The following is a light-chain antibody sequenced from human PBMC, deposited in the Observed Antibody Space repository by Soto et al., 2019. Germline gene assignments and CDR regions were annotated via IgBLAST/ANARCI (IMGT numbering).Light chain of an antibody. Sequence: EIVLTQSPGTLSLSPGERATLSCRASQTLSSNSLAWYQQRPGQTPRVLVYDASYRATGIPARFSGSGSGTDFTLTISSLEPEDFAVYYCQHRNNRPFSFGPGTKVDNK. V-gene: IGKV3-11*01. J-gene: IGKJ3*01. CDR3: QHRNNRPFS. CDR2: DAS. CDR1: QTLSSNS.